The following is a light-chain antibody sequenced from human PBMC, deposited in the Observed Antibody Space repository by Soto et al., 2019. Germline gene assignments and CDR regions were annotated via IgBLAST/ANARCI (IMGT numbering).Light chain of an antibody. CDR2: GAS. V-gene: IGKV3-15*01. J-gene: IGKJ4*01. CDR3: QQYDTAGLT. Sequence: EIVMTQSPGTLSLSPGERATLSCRASQSFSSNFAWYQQTPGPAPRLLVYGASSRATGIPDRFSGSGSGTEFTLTISSLQPEDFAVYYCQQYDTAGLTFGGGTKVDIK. CDR1: QSFSSN.